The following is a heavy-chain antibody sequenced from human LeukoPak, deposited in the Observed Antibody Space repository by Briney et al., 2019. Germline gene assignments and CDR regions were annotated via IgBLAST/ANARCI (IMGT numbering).Heavy chain of an antibody. CDR1: GYTFTGYY. V-gene: IGHV1-24*01. J-gene: IGHJ4*02. CDR2: FDPEDGET. Sequence: ASVKVSCKASGYTFTGYYMHWVRQAPGKGLEWMGGFDPEDGETIYAQKFQGRVTMTEDTSTDTAYMELSSLRSEDTAVYYCATHCSSTSCYYGEFDYWGQGTLVTVSS. D-gene: IGHD2-2*01. CDR3: ATHCSSTSCYYGEFDY.